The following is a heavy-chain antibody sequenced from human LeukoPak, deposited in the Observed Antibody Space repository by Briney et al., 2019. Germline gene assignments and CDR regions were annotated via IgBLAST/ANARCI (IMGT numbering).Heavy chain of an antibody. CDR2: ISSSSSYI. V-gene: IGHV3-21*01. J-gene: IGHJ4*02. CDR3: ARDPEVVVAATGG. D-gene: IGHD2-15*01. Sequence: GGSLRLSCAASGFTFSSYSMNWVRQAPGKGLEWVSSISSSSSYIYYADSVKGRFTISRDNAKNSLYLQMNSLRAEDTAVYYRARDPEVVVAATGGWGQGTLVTVSS. CDR1: GFTFSSYS.